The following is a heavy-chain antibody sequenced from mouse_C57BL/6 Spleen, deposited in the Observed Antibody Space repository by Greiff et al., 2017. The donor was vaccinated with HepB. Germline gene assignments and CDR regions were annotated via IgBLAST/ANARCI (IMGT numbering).Heavy chain of an antibody. CDR1: GYTFTSYG. CDR2: IYPRSGNT. Sequence: VQLQQSGAELARPGASVKLSCKASGYTFTSYGISWVKQRTGQGLEWIGEIYPRSGNTYYNEKFKGKATLTADKSSSPAYMELRSLTSEDSAVYFCARIITTVVEPYYFDYWGQGTTLTVSS. J-gene: IGHJ2*01. CDR3: ARIITTVVEPYYFDY. V-gene: IGHV1-81*01. D-gene: IGHD1-1*01.